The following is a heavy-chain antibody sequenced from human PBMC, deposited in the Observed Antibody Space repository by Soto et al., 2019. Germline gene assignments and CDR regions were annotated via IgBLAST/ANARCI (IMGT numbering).Heavy chain of an antibody. D-gene: IGHD2-8*01. CDR3: ASHRTFWPFDF. CDR2: ISYSDDS. Sequence: SETLSLTCTVSGGSISTRDSISTRSFYWGWMRQPPGKGLQWIASISYSDDSFYNSSLKSRLTISVDTSKNQFSLSLRSVTAADTAVYYCASHRTFWPFDFWGQGTLVTVSS. J-gene: IGHJ4*02. V-gene: IGHV4-39*01. CDR1: GGSISTRDSISTRSFY.